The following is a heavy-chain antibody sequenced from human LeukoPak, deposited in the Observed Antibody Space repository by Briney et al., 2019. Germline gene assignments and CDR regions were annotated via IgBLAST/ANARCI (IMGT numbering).Heavy chain of an antibody. V-gene: IGHV1-2*02. J-gene: IGHJ6*03. CDR2: INPNSGGT. Sequence: ASVKVSCKASGYTFTGYYMHWVRQAPGQGLEWMGWINPNSGGTNYAQKFQGRVTMTRDTSISTAYMELSRLRSDDTAVYYCARTGTTASTWYYYYMDVWGKGTTVTVSS. D-gene: IGHD1-7*01. CDR3: ARTGTTASTWYYYYMDV. CDR1: GYTFTGYY.